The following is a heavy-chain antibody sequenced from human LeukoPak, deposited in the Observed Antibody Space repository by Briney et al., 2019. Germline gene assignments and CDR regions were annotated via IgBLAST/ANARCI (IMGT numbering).Heavy chain of an antibody. D-gene: IGHD1/OR15-1a*01. Sequence: GQSLKISCEGSGYSFTTYWIGWVRQMPGKGLEWMGIIFPGDSDTLYSLSFQGQVTISADKSINTAYLQWSSLKASDTAMYYCATSESQTKFDFWGQGTLVTVSS. J-gene: IGHJ4*02. CDR2: IFPGDSDT. CDR3: ATSESQTKFDF. CDR1: GYSFTTYW. V-gene: IGHV5-51*01.